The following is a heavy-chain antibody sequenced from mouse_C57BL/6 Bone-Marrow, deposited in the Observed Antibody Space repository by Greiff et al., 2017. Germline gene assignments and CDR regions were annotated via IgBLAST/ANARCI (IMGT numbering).Heavy chain of an antibody. J-gene: IGHJ2*01. CDR3: ATRVYGNYDFDY. V-gene: IGHV1-61*01. D-gene: IGHD2-1*01. CDR2: IYPSDSET. CDR1: GYTFTSYW. Sequence: QVQLQQPGAELVRPGSSVKLSCKASGYTFTSYWMDWVKQRPGQGLEWIGNIYPSDSETHYNQKFKDKATLTVDKSSSTAYMQLSSLTSEDSAVYYCATRVYGNYDFDYWGQGTTLTVSS.